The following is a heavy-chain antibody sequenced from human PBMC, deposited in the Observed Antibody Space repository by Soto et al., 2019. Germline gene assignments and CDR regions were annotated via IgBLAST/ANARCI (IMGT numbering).Heavy chain of an antibody. Sequence: GASVKVSCKVSGYTLTELSMHWVRQAPRKGLEWMGGFDPEDGETIYAQKFQGRVTMTEDTSTDTAYMELSSLRSEDTAVYYCATAEHRYSGSPGYYFDYWGQGTLVTVSS. J-gene: IGHJ4*02. CDR2: FDPEDGET. V-gene: IGHV1-24*01. D-gene: IGHD1-26*01. CDR3: ATAEHRYSGSPGYYFDY. CDR1: GYTLTELS.